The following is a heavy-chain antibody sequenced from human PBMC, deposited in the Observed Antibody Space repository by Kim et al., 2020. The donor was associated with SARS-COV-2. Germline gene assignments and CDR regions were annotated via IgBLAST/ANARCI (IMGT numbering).Heavy chain of an antibody. J-gene: IGHJ6*02. CDR3: ARADCSGGSCYSLYYYGMDV. D-gene: IGHD2-15*01. V-gene: IGHV3-11*06. Sequence: RFTISRDNAKNSLYLQMNSLRAEDTAVYYCARADCSGGSCYSLYYYGMDVWGQGTTVTVSS.